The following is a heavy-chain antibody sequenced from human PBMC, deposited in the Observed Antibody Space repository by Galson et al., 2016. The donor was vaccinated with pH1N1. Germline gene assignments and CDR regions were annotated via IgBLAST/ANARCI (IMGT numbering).Heavy chain of an antibody. Sequence: PALVKPTQTLTLTCTFSGFSLRTSGMCVSWIRQPPGKALEWLALIDWDDNKYYSTSLKTRLTISKDTSKNQVVLTMTNMDPVDTATYYGARIGYGDYVGYFDYWGQGTLVSVSS. J-gene: IGHJ4*02. CDR2: IDWDDNK. D-gene: IGHD4-17*01. CDR1: GFSLRTSGMC. CDR3: ARIGYGDYVGYFDY. V-gene: IGHV2-70*01.